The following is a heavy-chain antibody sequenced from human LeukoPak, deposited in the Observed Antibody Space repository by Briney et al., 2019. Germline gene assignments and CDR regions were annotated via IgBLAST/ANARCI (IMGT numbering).Heavy chain of an antibody. CDR3: AKSYYYDSSGYDY. J-gene: IGHJ4*02. CDR1: GFTFSSYA. CDR2: ISGSGGST. V-gene: IGHV3-23*01. D-gene: IGHD3-22*01. Sequence: PGRSLRLSCAASGFTFSSYAMSWVRQAPGKGLEWVSAISGSGGSTYYADSVKGRSTISRDNSKNTLYLQMNSLRAEDTAVYYCAKSYYYDSSGYDYWGQGTLVTVSS.